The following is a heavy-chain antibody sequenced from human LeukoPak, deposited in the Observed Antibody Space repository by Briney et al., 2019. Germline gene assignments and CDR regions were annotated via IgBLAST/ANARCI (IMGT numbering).Heavy chain of an antibody. D-gene: IGHD6-19*01. CDR3: ARFIAVAGTGGYYYYMDV. CDR2: INPNSGGT. Sequence: GASVKVSCKASGYTFTGYYMHWVRQAPGQGLEWIGWINPNSGGTNYAQKFQGRVTMTRDTSISTAYMELSRLRSDDTAVYYCARFIAVAGTGGYYYYMDVWGKGTTVTVSS. J-gene: IGHJ6*03. CDR1: GYTFTGYY. V-gene: IGHV1-2*02.